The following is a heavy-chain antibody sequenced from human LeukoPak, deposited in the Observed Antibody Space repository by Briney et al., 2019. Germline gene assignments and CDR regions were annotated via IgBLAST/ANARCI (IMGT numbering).Heavy chain of an antibody. CDR3: ARGNGSYGSGNRSGWSYVDRPRTHFNWFDP. J-gene: IGHJ5*02. Sequence: SETLSLTCTVSGGSISSYYWSWIRQPPGKGLEWIGYIYYSGSTNYNPSLKSRVTISVDTSENQFSLKLSSVTAADTAVYYCARGNGSYGSGNRSGWSYVDRPRTHFNWFDPWGQGTLVTVSS. CDR2: IYYSGST. V-gene: IGHV4-59*01. CDR1: GGSISSYY. D-gene: IGHD3-10*01.